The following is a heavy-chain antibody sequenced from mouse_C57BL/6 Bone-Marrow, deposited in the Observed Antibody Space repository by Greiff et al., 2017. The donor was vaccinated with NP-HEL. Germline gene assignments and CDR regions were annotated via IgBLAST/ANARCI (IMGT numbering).Heavy chain of an antibody. CDR3: AREGITTVVGFDY. CDR1: GYTFTSYW. J-gene: IGHJ2*01. V-gene: IGHV1-55*01. D-gene: IGHD1-1*01. Sequence: VKLQQPGAELVKPGASVKMSCKASGYTFTSYWITWVKQRPGQGLEWIGDIYPGSGSTNYNEKFKSKATLTVDTSSSTAYMQLSSLTSEDSAVYYCAREGITTVVGFDYWGQGTTLTVSS. CDR2: IYPGSGST.